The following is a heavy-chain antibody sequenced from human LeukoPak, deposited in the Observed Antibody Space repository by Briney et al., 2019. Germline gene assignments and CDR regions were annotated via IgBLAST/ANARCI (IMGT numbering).Heavy chain of an antibody. Sequence: PGGSLRLSCAASGFTFSSFEMHWVRQPTGQDLEWVSTIGTASDTYYPGSVEGRFTLSRDNAKNSLYLQMNSLTAGDTAVYYCARGPPRGKYYYMDVWGKGTTVTVSS. J-gene: IGHJ6*03. D-gene: IGHD1-1*01. CDR2: IGTASDT. CDR3: ARGPPRGKYYYMDV. V-gene: IGHV3-13*01. CDR1: GFTFSSFE.